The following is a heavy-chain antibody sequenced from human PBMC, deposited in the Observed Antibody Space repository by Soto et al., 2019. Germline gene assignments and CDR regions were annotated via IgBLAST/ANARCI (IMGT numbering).Heavy chain of an antibody. J-gene: IGHJ4*02. CDR1: SDSIGSYY. V-gene: IGHV4-59*01. Sequence: SETLSLTCTVSSDSIGSYYWSWIRQPPGQGLEWIGYIYYTGGTNYNPSLKSRLTISLDTSKNQLSLKLSSVTAADTAVYYCASGRYRHGNEYWGQGTLVTVS. CDR2: IYYTGGT. D-gene: IGHD5-18*01. CDR3: ASGRYRHGNEY.